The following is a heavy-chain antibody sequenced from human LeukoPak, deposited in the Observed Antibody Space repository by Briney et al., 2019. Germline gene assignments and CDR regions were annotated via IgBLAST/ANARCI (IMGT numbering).Heavy chain of an antibody. V-gene: IGHV5-51*01. J-gene: IGHJ3*01. CDR2: IYPRDSET. Sequence: HGESLKISCQGSGYTFSTYWSGWARQMPGKGLEWLGIIYPRDSETRYSPSFQGQVTISADTSISTAYLQWSSLKASDTAKYYCAPALYSGIYGDAFVLWGQGTMVAVSS. CDR1: GYTFSTYW. CDR3: APALYSGIYGDAFVL. D-gene: IGHD1-26*01.